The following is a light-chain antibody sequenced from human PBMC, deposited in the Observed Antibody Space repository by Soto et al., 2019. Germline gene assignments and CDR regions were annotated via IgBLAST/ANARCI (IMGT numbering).Light chain of an antibody. Sequence: EIVLTQSPSSLSVSLGYIFTLSFSSSQSVSANLAWYQQRPGQAPRLLIYGISTRAPDAPDRFSGSGSGTEFTLTISSLQSEDSAVYYCQQYNIWPPWTFGQGTKVDIK. CDR1: QSVSAN. CDR2: GIS. CDR3: QQYNIWPPWT. J-gene: IGKJ1*01. V-gene: IGKV3-15*01.